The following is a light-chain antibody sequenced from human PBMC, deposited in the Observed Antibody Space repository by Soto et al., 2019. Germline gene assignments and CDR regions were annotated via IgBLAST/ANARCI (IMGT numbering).Light chain of an antibody. J-gene: IGLJ2*01. CDR1: SIDIGGYNY. CDR3: SSYTSSSTVI. CDR2: DVR. Sequence: QSALTQPASVSGSPGQSITISCTGTSIDIGGYNYISWYQQPPCKAPKFIIDDVRNRPSGVSNRFSGSRSGNAASLTISGLQAEDEADYYCSSYTSSSTVIFGGGTKLTVI. V-gene: IGLV2-14*03.